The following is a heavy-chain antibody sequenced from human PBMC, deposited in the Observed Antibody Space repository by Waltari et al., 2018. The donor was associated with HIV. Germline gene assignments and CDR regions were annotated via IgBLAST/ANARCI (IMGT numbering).Heavy chain of an antibody. CDR3: ARSKSYGMDV. J-gene: IGHJ6*02. Sequence: EVQLVESGGGLVQPGGSLRLSCPASGFTFSCYSMSWVRQATGKGLEWLSYITSSGSIILYADSVKGRFTISRDNAKNSLYLQMNSLRDEDTAVYYCARSKSYGMDVWGQGTTVTVSS. CDR1: GFTFSCYS. CDR2: ITSSGSII. V-gene: IGHV3-48*02.